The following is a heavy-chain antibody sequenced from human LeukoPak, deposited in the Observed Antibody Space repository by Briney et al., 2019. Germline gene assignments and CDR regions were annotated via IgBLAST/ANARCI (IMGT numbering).Heavy chain of an antibody. CDR2: ISSSSSYI. CDR3: ARDSNTVGAFDI. V-gene: IGHV3-21*01. J-gene: IGHJ3*02. D-gene: IGHD4-17*01. CDR1: GFTFSSYS. Sequence: PGGSLRLSCAASGFTFSSYSMNWVRQAPGKGLEWVSSISSSSSYIYYADPVKGRFTISRDNAKNSLYLQMNSLRAEDTAVYYCARDSNTVGAFDIWGQGTMVTVSS.